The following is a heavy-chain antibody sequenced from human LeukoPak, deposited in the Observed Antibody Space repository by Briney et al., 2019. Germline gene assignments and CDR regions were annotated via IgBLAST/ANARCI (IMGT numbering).Heavy chain of an antibody. Sequence: SVKVSCKASGGTFSSYAISWVRQAPGQGLEWMGGIIPIFGTANYAQKFQGRVTITTDESTSTAYMELSSLRSEDTAVYYCARDRSAAAGTVWFDPWGQGTLVTVSS. CDR2: IIPIFGTA. D-gene: IGHD6-13*01. CDR3: ARDRSAAAGTVWFDP. J-gene: IGHJ5*02. CDR1: GGTFSSYA. V-gene: IGHV1-69*05.